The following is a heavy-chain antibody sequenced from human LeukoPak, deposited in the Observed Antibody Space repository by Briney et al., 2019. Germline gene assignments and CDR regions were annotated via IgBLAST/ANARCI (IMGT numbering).Heavy chain of an antibody. CDR3: TKDPNGDYVGAFDP. V-gene: IGHV3-23*01. D-gene: IGHD4-17*01. CDR2: ITGTHYTT. CDR1: GFTFSSFA. J-gene: IGHJ5*02. Sequence: GGSLRLSCAASGFTFSSFAMTWVRQAPGKGLEWVSSITGTHYTTYNTDSVKGRFTISRDNSKNTLFLQMNSLRADDTAVYYCTKDPNGDYVGAFDPWGQGTLITVSS.